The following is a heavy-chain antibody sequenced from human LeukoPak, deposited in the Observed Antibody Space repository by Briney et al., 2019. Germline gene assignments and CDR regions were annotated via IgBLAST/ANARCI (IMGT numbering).Heavy chain of an antibody. CDR2: ISGSGGST. Sequence: PGGTLRLSCAASGFTFSSYEMNWVRQAPGKGLEWVSAISGSGGSTYYADSVKGRFTISRDNSKNTLYLQMNSLRAEDTAVYYCARSGPHYYDSSGYSINYYFDYWGQGTLVTVSS. D-gene: IGHD3-22*01. J-gene: IGHJ4*02. CDR1: GFTFSSYE. V-gene: IGHV3-23*01. CDR3: ARSGPHYYDSSGYSINYYFDY.